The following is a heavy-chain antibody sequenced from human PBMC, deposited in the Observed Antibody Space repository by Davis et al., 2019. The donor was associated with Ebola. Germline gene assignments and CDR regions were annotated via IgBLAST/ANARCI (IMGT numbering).Heavy chain of an antibody. D-gene: IGHD5-12*01. Sequence: GESLKISCAGCGFVFSDYYIHWVRQAPGKGLEWVSGISGSGGSKFYADSVKGRFSVSRDNSKNTMFLQMTSLRVEDTAIYYCAKDQHFIVATPDVGNWFDPWGQGTLVTVSS. CDR1: GFVFSDYY. V-gene: IGHV3-23*01. CDR3: AKDQHFIVATPDVGNWFDP. J-gene: IGHJ5*02. CDR2: ISGSGGSK.